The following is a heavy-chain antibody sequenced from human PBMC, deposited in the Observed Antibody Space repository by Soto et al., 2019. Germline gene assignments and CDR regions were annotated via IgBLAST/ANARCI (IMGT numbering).Heavy chain of an antibody. J-gene: IGHJ5*02. D-gene: IGHD3-22*01. Sequence: SQTLSLTCAISGDSVSTNSATWDWIRQSPSRGLEWLGRTYYRSKWYNDYAVSVKGRITINPDTSNNQFSLQLNSVTPDDTAVYYCARGTYYYDCSGRAKIHNWFAPWGQGTLVTV. V-gene: IGHV6-1*01. CDR1: GDSVSTNSAT. CDR2: TYYRSKWYN. CDR3: ARGTYYYDCSGRAKIHNWFAP.